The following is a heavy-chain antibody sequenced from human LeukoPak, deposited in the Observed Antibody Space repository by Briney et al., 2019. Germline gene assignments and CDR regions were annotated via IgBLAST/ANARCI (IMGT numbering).Heavy chain of an antibody. V-gene: IGHV3-23*01. CDR3: AKVNYYDSSGLAGDAFDI. D-gene: IGHD3-22*01. CDR2: ISGSGGST. Sequence: PGGSLRLSCAASGFTFSSYSMNWVRQAPGKGLERVSAISGSGGSTYYADSVKGRFAISRDNSKNTLYLQMNSLRAEDTAVYYCAKVNYYDSSGLAGDAFDIWGQGTMVTVSS. CDR1: GFTFSSYS. J-gene: IGHJ3*02.